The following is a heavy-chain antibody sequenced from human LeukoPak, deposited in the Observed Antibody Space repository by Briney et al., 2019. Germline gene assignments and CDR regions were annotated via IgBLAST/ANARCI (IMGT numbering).Heavy chain of an antibody. CDR2: IYYSGST. V-gene: IGHV4-59*01. CDR3: ARVTLQNWFDP. J-gene: IGHJ5*02. D-gene: IGHD1-20*01. Sequence: SETLSLTCTVSGGSISSYYWSWIRLPPGKGLEWIGYIYYSGSTNYNPSLRSRVTISVDTSKNQFSLKLSSVTAADTAVYYCARVTLQNWFDPWGQGTLVTVSA. CDR1: GGSISSYY.